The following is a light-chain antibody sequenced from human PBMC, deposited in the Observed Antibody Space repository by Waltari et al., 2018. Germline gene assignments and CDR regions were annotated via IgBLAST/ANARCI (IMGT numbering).Light chain of an antibody. CDR2: EVS. CDR3: LSYTNTAVRV. Sequence: ASVSGSPGQAITISCTGSSSDVGANNYVSWYRQYPGKAPQVLIYEVSNRPSGVSNRFSGSKSGNTASLTISGLQAEDEADYYCLSYTNTAVRVFGGGTRLTVL. J-gene: IGLJ3*02. V-gene: IGLV2-14*01. CDR1: SSDVGANNY.